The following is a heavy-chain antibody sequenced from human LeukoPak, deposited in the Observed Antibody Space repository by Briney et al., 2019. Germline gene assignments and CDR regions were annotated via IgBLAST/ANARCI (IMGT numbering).Heavy chain of an antibody. J-gene: IGHJ4*02. D-gene: IGHD6-19*01. CDR2: INHSGST. CDR1: GYSISSGYY. Sequence: SETLSLTCTVSGYSISSGYYWGWIRQPPGKGLEWIGEINHSGSTNYNPSLKSRVTISVDTSKNQFSLKLSSVTAADTAVYYCARPGRRYSSGWYDYWGQGTLVTVSS. V-gene: IGHV4-38-2*02. CDR3: ARPGRRYSSGWYDY.